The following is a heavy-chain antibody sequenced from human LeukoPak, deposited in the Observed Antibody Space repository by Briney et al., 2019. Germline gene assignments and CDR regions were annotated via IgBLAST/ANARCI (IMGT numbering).Heavy chain of an antibody. D-gene: IGHD6-13*01. Sequence: GGSLRLSCAASGFSFSSYGMHWVRQAPGKGLEWVAIISYDGSNKYYADSVKGRFTISRDNAKNTLYLQMNSLRAEDTAVYYCARSRAAAGTWWFDPWGQGTLVTVSS. CDR3: ARSRAAAGTWWFDP. CDR1: GFSFSSYG. V-gene: IGHV3-30*03. CDR2: ISYDGSNK. J-gene: IGHJ5*02.